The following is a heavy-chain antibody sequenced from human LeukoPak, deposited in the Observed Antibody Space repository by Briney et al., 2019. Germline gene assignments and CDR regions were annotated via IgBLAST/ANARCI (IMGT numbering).Heavy chain of an antibody. J-gene: IGHJ4*02. CDR2: IYRGVSI. D-gene: IGHD3-22*01. V-gene: IGHV3-66*01. CDR1: GFTFSSYA. Sequence: GESLRLSCAASGFTFSSYAMSWVRQAPGKGLEWVSVIYRGVSIYYADSVKGRFTISRDNSKNTLDLQMNSLRAEDTAVYFCARVWPYDSSGPPFDYWGQGTLVTVSS. CDR3: ARVWPYDSSGPPFDY.